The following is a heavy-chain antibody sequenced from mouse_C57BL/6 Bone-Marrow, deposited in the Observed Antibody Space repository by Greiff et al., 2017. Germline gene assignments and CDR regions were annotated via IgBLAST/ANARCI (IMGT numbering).Heavy chain of an antibody. D-gene: IGHD1-1*01. Sequence: EVQLQQSGTVLARPGASVKMSCKTSGYTFTSYWMHWVKQRPGQGLEWIGAIYPGHSDTSYNQKFKGKAKLTAVTSASTAYMELSSLTNEDSAVYYCTRGATVDYYAMDYWGQGTSVTVSS. J-gene: IGHJ4*01. CDR2: IYPGHSDT. CDR1: GYTFTSYW. CDR3: TRGATVDYYAMDY. V-gene: IGHV1-5*01.